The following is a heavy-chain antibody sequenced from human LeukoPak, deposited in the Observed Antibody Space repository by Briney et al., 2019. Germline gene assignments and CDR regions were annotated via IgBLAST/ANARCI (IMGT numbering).Heavy chain of an antibody. CDR1: GGSFSGYY. J-gene: IGHJ4*02. Sequence: SETLSLTCAVYGGSFSGYYWSWIRQPPGKGLEWIGEINHSGSTNYNPSLTSRVTISVDTSRNQFSLKLSSVTAADTAVYYCARGGIVGALDYWGQGTLVTVSS. V-gene: IGHV4-34*01. CDR3: ARGGIVGALDY. D-gene: IGHD1-26*01. CDR2: INHSGST.